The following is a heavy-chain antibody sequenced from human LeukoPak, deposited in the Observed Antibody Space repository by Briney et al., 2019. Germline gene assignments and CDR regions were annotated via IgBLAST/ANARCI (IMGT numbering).Heavy chain of an antibody. J-gene: IGHJ4*02. Sequence: SETLSLTCTVSGGSISSSSYYWGWIRQPPGKGLEWIGSIYYSGSAYYNPSLKSRVTISVDTSKNQFSLKLSSVTAADTAVYYCASLWDIVVVPAAPVVDYWGQGTLVTVSS. CDR3: ASLWDIVVVPAAPVVDY. V-gene: IGHV4-39*07. CDR1: GGSISSSSYY. D-gene: IGHD2-2*01. CDR2: IYYSGSA.